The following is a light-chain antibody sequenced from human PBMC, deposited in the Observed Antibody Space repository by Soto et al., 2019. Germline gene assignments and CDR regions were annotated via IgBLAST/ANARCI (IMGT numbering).Light chain of an antibody. CDR2: EVT. CDR3: CSYAGSSTYV. J-gene: IGLJ1*01. CDR1: SSDVGRYDL. V-gene: IGLV2-23*02. Sequence: QSALTQPASVSVSPGQSITISCTGSSSDVGRYDLVSWYQQHPGKVPKLIIHEVTKRSSGLSNRFSGSKSGNTASLTIYGLQAEDEADYYCCSYAGSSTYVFGTGTKVTVL.